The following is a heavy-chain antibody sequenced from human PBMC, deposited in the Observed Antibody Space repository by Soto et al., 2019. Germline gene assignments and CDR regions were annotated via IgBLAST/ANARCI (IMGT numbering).Heavy chain of an antibody. D-gene: IGHD2-15*01. CDR1: GGSISSYY. V-gene: IGHV4-59*01. J-gene: IGHJ5*02. CDR2: IYYSGST. CDR3: ASRLWARGRGGWFDX. Sequence: SETLSLTCTVSGGSISSYYWSWIRQPPGKGLEWIVYIYYSGSTNYNRSLKSRVTISVDTSKNQFSLKLSSVTAADTAVYYCASRLWARGRGGWFDXWGQGTLVTVSX.